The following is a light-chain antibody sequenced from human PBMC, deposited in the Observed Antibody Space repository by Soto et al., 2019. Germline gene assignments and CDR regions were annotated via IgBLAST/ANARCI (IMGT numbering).Light chain of an antibody. CDR3: SSYAGSNNPWV. V-gene: IGLV2-8*01. Sequence: QSALTQPPSASGSPGQSVTISCTGTSSDVGGYNYVSWYQQHPGKAPKLMIYEVSKRPSGVPDRFSGSKSGNTASLTVSGLQADDEADYYCSSYAGSNNPWVFGGGTQLTVL. J-gene: IGLJ3*02. CDR1: SSDVGGYNY. CDR2: EVS.